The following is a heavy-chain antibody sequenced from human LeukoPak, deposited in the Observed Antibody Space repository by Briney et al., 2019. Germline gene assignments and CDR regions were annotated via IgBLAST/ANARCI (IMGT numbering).Heavy chain of an antibody. CDR2: IYHSGST. CDR3: ARGSSGSYRWFYAFDI. V-gene: IGHV4-38-2*01. D-gene: IGHD1-26*01. Sequence: SSETLSLTCAVFGYSISSGYYWGWIRQPPGKGLEWIGSIYHSGSTYYNPSLKSRVAISVDTSKNQLSLKLSSVTAADTAVYYCARGSSGSYRWFYAFDIWGQGTMVTVSS. J-gene: IGHJ3*02. CDR1: GYSISSGYY.